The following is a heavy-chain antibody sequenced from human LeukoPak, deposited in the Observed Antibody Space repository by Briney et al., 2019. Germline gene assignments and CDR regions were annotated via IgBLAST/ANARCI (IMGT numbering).Heavy chain of an antibody. CDR2: IYYSGST. J-gene: IGHJ5*02. CDR3: ARGPHTWFDP. CDR1: RGSISSYY. V-gene: IGHV4-59*01. Sequence: PSETLSLTCTVPRGSISSYYWSWIRQPPGKGLEWIGYIYYSGSTNYNPSLKSRVTISVDTSKNQFSLRLSSATAADTAVYYCARGPHTWFDPWGRGTLVTVSS.